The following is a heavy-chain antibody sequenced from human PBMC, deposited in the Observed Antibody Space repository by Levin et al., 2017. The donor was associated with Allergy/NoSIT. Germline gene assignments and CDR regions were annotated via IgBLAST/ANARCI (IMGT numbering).Heavy chain of an antibody. D-gene: IGHD3-10*01. Sequence: LSLTCAASGFTFSSYAMHWVRQAPGKGLEWVAVISYDGSNKYYADSVKGRFTIPRDNSKNTLYLQMNSLRAEDTAVYYCARGVYGSGHFDYWGQGTLVTVSS. J-gene: IGHJ4*02. CDR2: ISYDGSNK. CDR1: GFTFSSYA. V-gene: IGHV3-30*04. CDR3: ARGVYGSGHFDY.